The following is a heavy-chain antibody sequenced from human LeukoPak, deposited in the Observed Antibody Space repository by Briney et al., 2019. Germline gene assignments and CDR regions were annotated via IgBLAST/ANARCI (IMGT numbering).Heavy chain of an antibody. CDR3: ARLREIPVFGVVTKSTSYFDY. CDR1: GFTFSIYW. D-gene: IGHD3-3*01. Sequence: PGGSLRLSCAASGFTFSIYWMSWVRQAPGKGLEWGANIKQDGSEKYYVDSVKGRFTISRDNAKNSLYLQMNSLRAEDTAVYYCARLREIPVFGVVTKSTSYFDYWGQGTLVTVSS. V-gene: IGHV3-7*01. J-gene: IGHJ4*02. CDR2: IKQDGSEK.